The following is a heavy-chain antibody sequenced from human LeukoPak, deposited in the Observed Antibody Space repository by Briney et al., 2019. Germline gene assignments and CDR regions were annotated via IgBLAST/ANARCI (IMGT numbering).Heavy chain of an antibody. D-gene: IGHD2-8*02. CDR2: IFPSGGEI. CDR1: GFTFSSYA. CDR3: ATYGQVLLPFES. Sequence: GGSLRLSCAASGFTFSSYAMSWVRQAPGKGLEWVSSIFPSGGEIHYADSVRGRFTISRDNSKSTLSLQMNSLRAEDTAIYYCATYGQVLLPFESWGQGTLVTVSS. V-gene: IGHV3-23*01. J-gene: IGHJ4*02.